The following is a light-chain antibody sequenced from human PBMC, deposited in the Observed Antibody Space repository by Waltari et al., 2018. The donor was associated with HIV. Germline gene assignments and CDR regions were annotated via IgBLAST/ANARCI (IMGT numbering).Light chain of an antibody. CDR1: QSISNY. Sequence: DIQVTQSPSSLSASVGDRVTITCRKSQSISNYLNWYQQKPGKAPNLLIYGASTLQNGVPSRFSGSGSGTDFTLTISSLQPEDFATYYCQQSYSTPLWTFGQGTKLEIK. CDR2: GAS. J-gene: IGKJ2*02. V-gene: IGKV1-39*01. CDR3: QQSYSTPLWT.